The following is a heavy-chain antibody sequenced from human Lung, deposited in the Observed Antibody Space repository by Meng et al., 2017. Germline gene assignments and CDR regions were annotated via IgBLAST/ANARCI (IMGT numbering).Heavy chain of an antibody. V-gene: IGHV4-34*01. D-gene: IGHD4-11*01. CDR2: INHSGST. J-gene: IGHJ4*02. Sequence: QVQAQEGGAGLLKPSETLSLTCVVSGGFFSDYYWSWIRQPPGKGLEWIGEINHSGSTNYNPSLESRATISVDTSQNNLSLKLSSVTAADSAVYYCARGPTTMAHDFDYWGQGTLVTVSS. CDR1: GGFFSDYY. CDR3: ARGPTTMAHDFDY.